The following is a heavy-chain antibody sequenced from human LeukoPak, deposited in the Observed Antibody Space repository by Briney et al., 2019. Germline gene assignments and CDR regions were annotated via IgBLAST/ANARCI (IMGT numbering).Heavy chain of an antibody. J-gene: IGHJ2*01. CDR1: GFTFSSFT. CDR2: YNGGNDGT. D-gene: IGHD1-7*01. V-gene: IGHV3-23*01. CDR3: AKANGITGTTYWYFDL. Sequence: GGSLRLSCAASGFTFSSFTMSWVRQAPEKGLEWLSVYNGGNDGTYYADSVKGRFTISRDDSKNTLYLQLNSLRTEDTAVYYCAKANGITGTTYWYFDLWGRGTLVTVSS.